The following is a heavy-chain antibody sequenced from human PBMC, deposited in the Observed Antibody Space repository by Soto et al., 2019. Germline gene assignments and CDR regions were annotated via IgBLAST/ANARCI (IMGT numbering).Heavy chain of an antibody. V-gene: IGHV1-46*01. J-gene: IGHJ4*02. CDR1: GYTFTSYY. D-gene: IGHD6-19*01. CDR2: INPSGGST. CDR3: ARGGVAGTQPRGHVDY. Sequence: QVQLVQSGAEVKKPGASVKVSCKASGYTFTSYYMHWVRQAPGQGLEWMGIINPSGGSTSYAQKFQGRVTMTRETSTSTVYMELSSLRSEDTAVYYCARGGVAGTQPRGHVDYWGQGTLVTVSS.